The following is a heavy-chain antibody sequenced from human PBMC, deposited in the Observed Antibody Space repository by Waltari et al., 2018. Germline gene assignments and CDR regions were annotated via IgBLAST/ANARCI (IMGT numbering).Heavy chain of an antibody. CDR2: ISYVSSTV. V-gene: IGHV3-30*02. D-gene: IGHD2-21*01. J-gene: IGHJ6*03. CDR3: AKGGIVGTVGPYYVDI. CDR1: GFQLGDYS. Sequence: QGQLVESGGGVFQPGVSLTLACEASGFQLGDYSMHGVRQAPGKGLECLAFISYVSSTVYKADCIAGRFRISGDDAQKTLRMRLTSLGINDTAVYYCAKGGIVGTVGPYYVDIWGRGTSVIVSS.